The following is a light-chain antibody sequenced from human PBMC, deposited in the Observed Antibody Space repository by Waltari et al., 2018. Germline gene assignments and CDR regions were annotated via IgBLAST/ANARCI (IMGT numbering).Light chain of an antibody. Sequence: EIVLTQSPATLSLSPGEGATLSCRASQSVSRYLAWYQQKPGQAHRLLIYDASNRATGIPARFSASGSGTDFTLTLSSLEPEDFAVYYCQQRSGWPYTFGQGTKLEIK. CDR3: QQRSGWPYT. J-gene: IGKJ2*01. V-gene: IGKV3-11*01. CDR2: DAS. CDR1: QSVSRY.